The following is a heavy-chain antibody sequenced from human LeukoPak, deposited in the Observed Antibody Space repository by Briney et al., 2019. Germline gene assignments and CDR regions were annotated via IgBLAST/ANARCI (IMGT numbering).Heavy chain of an antibody. CDR1: GFTFSNYW. V-gene: IGHV3-74*01. D-gene: IGHD3-10*01. CDR3: VREGFANLLWDY. CDR2: INSDGSNTDGSRI. Sequence: GGSLRLSCAASGFTFSNYWMHWVRQAPGKGLVWVSRINSDGSNTDGSRITYADSVKGRFTISRDNAKNTLYLQMNSLRAEDTAVYYCVREGFANLLWDYWGQGTLVTVSS. J-gene: IGHJ4*02.